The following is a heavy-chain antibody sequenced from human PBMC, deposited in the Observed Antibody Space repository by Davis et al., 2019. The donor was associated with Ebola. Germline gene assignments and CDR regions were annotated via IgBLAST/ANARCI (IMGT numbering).Heavy chain of an antibody. D-gene: IGHD3-3*01. CDR1: GYTFTSYG. J-gene: IGHJ4*02. CDR3: ARGRDYDFWSGLDY. CDR2: INAGNGNT. Sequence: AASVKVSCKASGYTFTSYGISWVRQAPGQGLEWMGWINAGNGNTKYSQKFQGRVTITRDTSASTAYMELSRLRSDDTAVYYCARGRDYDFWSGLDYWGQGTLVTVSS. V-gene: IGHV1-18*01.